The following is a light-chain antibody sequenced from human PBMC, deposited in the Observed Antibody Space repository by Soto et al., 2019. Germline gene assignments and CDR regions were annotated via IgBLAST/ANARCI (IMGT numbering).Light chain of an antibody. CDR3: HVWDRASDHYV. CDR2: DDS. J-gene: IGLJ1*01. V-gene: IGLV3-21*02. Sequence: SYELTQPRSVSVAPGQTVRVTCGGKDIGSKSVHWYQQKPGQAPVLVVYDDSDRPSGIPERFSGSNSGNTATLTISSVEVGDEADYHCHVWDRASDHYVFGTGTKVTVL. CDR1: DIGSKS.